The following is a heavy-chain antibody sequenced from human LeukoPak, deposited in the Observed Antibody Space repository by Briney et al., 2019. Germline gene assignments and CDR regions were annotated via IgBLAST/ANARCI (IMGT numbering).Heavy chain of an antibody. CDR2: ISSGSSTI. J-gene: IGHJ4*02. Sequence: GGSLRLSCAASGFTFSTYSMNWVCQAPGRGLEWVSYISSGSSTIFYADSVKGRFTISRDNAQNSLYLQMNSLRDEDTAVYYCARDQGSLYYFDYWGQGTLVTVSS. CDR1: GFTFSTYS. D-gene: IGHD1-26*01. V-gene: IGHV3-48*02. CDR3: ARDQGSLYYFDY.